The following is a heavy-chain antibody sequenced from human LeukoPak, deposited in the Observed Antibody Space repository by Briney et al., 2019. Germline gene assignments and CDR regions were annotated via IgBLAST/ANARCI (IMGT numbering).Heavy chain of an antibody. D-gene: IGHD3-10*01. CDR1: GYTFTNYG. V-gene: IGHV1-18*01. CDR3: AREPMVRGVITHAFDN. Sequence: ASVQVSCKASGYTFTNYGITWVRQARGQGLEWMVWISAYNGNTDYAQNLQGRVTMTTDTSTSTAYMELRSLRSNDTAVYFCAREPMVRGVITHAFDNWGQGTLVTVSS. J-gene: IGHJ4*02. CDR2: ISAYNGNT.